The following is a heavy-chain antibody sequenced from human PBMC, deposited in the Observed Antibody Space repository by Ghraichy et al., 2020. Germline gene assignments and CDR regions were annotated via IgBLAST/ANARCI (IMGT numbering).Heavy chain of an antibody. V-gene: IGHV1-8*03. Sequence: ASVKVSCKASGYTFTTYDINWVRQATGQGLEWMGWMNPNSRNTGYTQKFQGRVTITRDTSISTAYMELSSLRSEDTAVYYCARGKRRNWFDPWGQGTLVTVSS. J-gene: IGHJ5*02. CDR1: GYTFTTYD. CDR3: ARGKRRNWFDP. CDR2: MNPNSRNT.